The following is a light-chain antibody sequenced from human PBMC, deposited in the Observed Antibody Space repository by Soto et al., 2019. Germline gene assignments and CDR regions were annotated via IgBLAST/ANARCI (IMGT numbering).Light chain of an antibody. CDR2: GAS. J-gene: IGKJ1*01. CDR1: QSISSSF. Sequence: EIVLTQSPGILSLSPGERASLSCGASQSISSSFLAWYQQKPGQAPRLLIYGASSRATGIPDRFSGTGSETDFTLTISRLEPEDFAVYYCQQYAYSPRTFGQGTKVDIK. CDR3: QQYAYSPRT. V-gene: IGKV3-20*01.